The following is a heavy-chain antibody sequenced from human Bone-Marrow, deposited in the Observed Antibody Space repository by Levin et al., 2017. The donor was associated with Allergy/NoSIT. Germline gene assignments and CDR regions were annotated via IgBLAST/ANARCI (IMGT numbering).Heavy chain of an antibody. V-gene: IGHV3-33*01. CDR1: GFTFSSYG. D-gene: IGHD5-24*01. CDR3: ARAADGYNFDY. Sequence: PGGSLRLSCAASGFTFSSYGMHWVRQAPGKGLEWVAVIWYDGSNKYYADSVKGRFTISRDNSKNTLYLQMNSLRAEDTAVYYCARAADGYNFDYWGQGTLVTVSS. J-gene: IGHJ4*02. CDR2: IWYDGSNK.